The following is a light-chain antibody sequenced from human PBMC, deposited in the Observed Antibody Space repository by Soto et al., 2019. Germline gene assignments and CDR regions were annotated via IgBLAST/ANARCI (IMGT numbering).Light chain of an antibody. J-gene: IGKJ3*01. V-gene: IGKV3-15*01. CDR3: QQSNNWPPVT. Sequence: EIVMTQSPATLSVSPGERATLSCRASQSVGSKLAWYQHKPGQAPRLLIYDVSTRATGSPARFSGSGSGTEFTLTISSLQSEDFAVYYCQQSNNWPPVTFGPGTKVDIK. CDR1: QSVGSK. CDR2: DVS.